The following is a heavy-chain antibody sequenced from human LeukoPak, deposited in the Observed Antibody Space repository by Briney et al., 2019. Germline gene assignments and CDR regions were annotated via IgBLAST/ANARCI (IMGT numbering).Heavy chain of an antibody. CDR3: ARHGRGPSTVSWYGY. CDR1: GYIFTTYW. CDR2: LYPDDSDI. V-gene: IGHV5-51*01. D-gene: IGHD6-13*01. Sequence: GESLKISCKGSGYIFTTYWISWVRQMPGKGLEWMGILYPDDSDIRYSPSFQGQVTMSADKSSSTAYLQWSSLKASDSAMYYCARHGRGPSTVSWYGYWGQGTLVTVSS. J-gene: IGHJ4*02.